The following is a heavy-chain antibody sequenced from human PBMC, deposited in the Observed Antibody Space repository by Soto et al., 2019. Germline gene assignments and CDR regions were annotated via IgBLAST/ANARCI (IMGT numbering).Heavy chain of an antibody. CDR2: ISYDGSNK. Sequence: GGSLRLSCAASGFTFSSYGMHWVRQAPGKGLEWVAVISYDGSNKYYADSVKGRFTISRDNSKNTLYLQMNSLRAEDTAVYYCAKDGYSGYDWNYYYYYMDVWGKGTTVTVSS. CDR3: AKDGYSGYDWNYYYYYMDV. CDR1: GFTFSSYG. V-gene: IGHV3-30*18. J-gene: IGHJ6*03. D-gene: IGHD5-12*01.